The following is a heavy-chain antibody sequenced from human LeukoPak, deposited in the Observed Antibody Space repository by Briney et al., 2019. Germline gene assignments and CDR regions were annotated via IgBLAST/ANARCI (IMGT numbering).Heavy chain of an antibody. J-gene: IGHJ4*02. D-gene: IGHD4-17*01. Sequence: GGSLRLSCAASGFTFSSYGMHWVRQAPGKGPEWVAVISGDGSLKYYPDSVRGRFTISRDNSKNTLYLQMNSLRAADTAVYYCAKVRSRGAYGVYLNYFESWGQGTLVTVSS. V-gene: IGHV3-30*18. CDR1: GFTFSSYG. CDR3: AKVRSRGAYGVYLNYFES. CDR2: ISGDGSLK.